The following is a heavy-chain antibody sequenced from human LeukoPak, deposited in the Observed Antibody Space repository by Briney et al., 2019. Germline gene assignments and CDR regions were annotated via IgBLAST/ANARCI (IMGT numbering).Heavy chain of an antibody. J-gene: IGHJ4*02. CDR3: AKTYYYGSGSYYYFDY. Sequence: ASETLSLTCTVSGGSISSGGYYWSWIRQHPGKGLEWIGYIYYSGSTYYNPSLKSRVTISVDTSKNQFSLKLSSVTAADTAVYYCAKTYYYGSGSYYYFDYWGQGTLVTVSS. D-gene: IGHD3-10*01. V-gene: IGHV4-31*03. CDR1: GGSISSGGYY. CDR2: IYYSGST.